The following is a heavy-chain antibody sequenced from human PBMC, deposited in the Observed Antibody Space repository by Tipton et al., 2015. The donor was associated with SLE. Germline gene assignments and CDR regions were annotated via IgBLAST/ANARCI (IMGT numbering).Heavy chain of an antibody. V-gene: IGHV1-2*06. Sequence: QLVQSGPEVKKPGASVKVSCKASGYTFTGYYMHWVRQAPGQGLEWMGRINPNSGGAKYAQKFQGRITMTRDTSISTAYMELSRLRSDDTAVYYCARDNSPDFDYWGQGTLVTVSS. D-gene: IGHD2/OR15-2a*01. CDR2: INPNSGGA. J-gene: IGHJ4*02. CDR3: ARDNSPDFDY. CDR1: GYTFTGYY.